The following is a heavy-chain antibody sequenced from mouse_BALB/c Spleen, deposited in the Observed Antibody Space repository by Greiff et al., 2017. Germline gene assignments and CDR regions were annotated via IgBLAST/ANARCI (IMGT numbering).Heavy chain of an antibody. CDR3: APAYYYGSSWFAY. CDR1: GFNIKDTY. D-gene: IGHD1-1*01. V-gene: IGHV14-3*02. CDR2: IDPANGNT. J-gene: IGHJ3*01. Sequence: EVQLQQSGAELVKPGASVKLSCTASGFNIKDTYMHWVKQRPEQGLEWIGRIDPANGNTKYDPKFQGKATITADTSSNTAYLQLSSLTSEDTAVYYCAPAYYYGSSWFAYWGQGTLVTVSA.